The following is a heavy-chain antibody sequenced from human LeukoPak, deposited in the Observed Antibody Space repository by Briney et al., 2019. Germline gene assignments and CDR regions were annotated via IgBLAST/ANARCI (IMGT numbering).Heavy chain of an antibody. D-gene: IGHD6-19*01. Sequence: ASVKVSCKASGYTFTSYAMHWVREAPGQTLEWMGWINARNGNTNYSQKYQGRVTITRDTSASTAYMELSSLRSEDTAVYYCARDQWLVLNAFDIWGQGTMVTVSS. J-gene: IGHJ3*02. V-gene: IGHV1-3*01. CDR3: ARDQWLVLNAFDI. CDR2: INARNGNT. CDR1: GYTFTSYA.